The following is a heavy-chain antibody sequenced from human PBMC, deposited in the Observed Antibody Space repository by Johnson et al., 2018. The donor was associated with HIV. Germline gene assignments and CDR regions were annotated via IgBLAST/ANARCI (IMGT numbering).Heavy chain of an antibody. Sequence: VQLVESGGGLVQPVRSLRLSCAASGFSFDDYDMSWVRQAPGKGLEWVSGIYWTGGRTSYADSVKGRFTISRDNAKNSLYLQMNNVRAEDTALYFCARASNYYDSFGYYRRGGGSDIWGQGTMVTVSS. CDR1: GFSFDDYD. CDR2: IYWTGGRT. V-gene: IGHV3-20*04. D-gene: IGHD3-22*01. CDR3: ARASNYYDSFGYYRRGGGSDI. J-gene: IGHJ3*02.